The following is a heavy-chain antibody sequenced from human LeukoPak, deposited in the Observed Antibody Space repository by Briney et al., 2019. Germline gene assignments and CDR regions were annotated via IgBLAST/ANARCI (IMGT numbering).Heavy chain of an antibody. V-gene: IGHV3-23*01. CDR2: ISGSGGST. Sequence: GGSLRLSCAASGFTFSSYWMSWVRQAPGKGLEWVSAISGSGGSTYYADSVKGRFTISRDNSKNTLYLQMNSLRAEDTAVYYCAKDRKAVSTVTFDYWGQGTLVTVSS. CDR3: AKDRKAVSTVTFDY. D-gene: IGHD4-17*01. J-gene: IGHJ4*02. CDR1: GFTFSSYW.